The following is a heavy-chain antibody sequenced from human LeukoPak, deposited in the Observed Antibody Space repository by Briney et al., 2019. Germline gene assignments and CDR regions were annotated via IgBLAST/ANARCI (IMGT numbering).Heavy chain of an antibody. CDR3: ARGLPGLGEYYFDY. CDR2: IYYSGST. J-gene: IGHJ4*02. V-gene: IGHV4-59*08. D-gene: IGHD3-16*01. Sequence: SETLSLTCTVSGGSISSCYWSWIRQPPGKGLEWIGYIYYSGSTNYNPSLKSRVTISVDTSKNQFSLKLSSVTAADTAVYYCARGLPGLGEYYFDYWGQGTLVTVSS. CDR1: GGSISSCY.